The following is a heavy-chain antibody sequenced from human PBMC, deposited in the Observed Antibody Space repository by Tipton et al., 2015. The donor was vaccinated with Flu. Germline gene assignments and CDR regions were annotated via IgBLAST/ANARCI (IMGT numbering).Heavy chain of an antibody. CDR2: ISQDGSEK. J-gene: IGHJ4*02. D-gene: IGHD2-21*01. CDR3: AAFCGGGDCYIVNY. CDR1: GFTFSNYW. V-gene: IGHV3-7*03. Sequence: SLRLSCAASGFTFSNYWMSWIRQAPRKGLEWAAHISQDGSEKYYVDSVKGRFTISRDNAKKSLYLQMNSLRAEDTAVYYCAAFCGGGDCYIVNYWGQGTLVTVSS.